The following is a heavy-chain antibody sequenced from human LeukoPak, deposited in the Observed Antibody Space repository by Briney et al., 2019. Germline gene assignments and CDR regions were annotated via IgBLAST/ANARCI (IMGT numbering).Heavy chain of an antibody. D-gene: IGHD3-10*01. CDR3: ARRMIMVRDAFDR. CDR1: GGFITDYY. Sequence: SETLSLTCTVSGGFITDYYWNWIRQPPGKGLEWIGIIYNIRTTSYSPSLKSRVTISVDTSKNQFSLKMTSMTAAGTAMYFCARRMIMVRDAFDRWGPGTMVTVSS. J-gene: IGHJ3*02. CDR2: IYNIRTT. V-gene: IGHV4-59*12.